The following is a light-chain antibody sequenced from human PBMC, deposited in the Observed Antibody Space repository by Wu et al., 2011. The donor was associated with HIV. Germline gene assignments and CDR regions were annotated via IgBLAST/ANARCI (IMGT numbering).Light chain of an antibody. J-gene: IGKJ1*01. CDR2: DAS. CDR1: QSVSHY. CDR3: QQYDNSPWT. V-gene: IGKV3-11*01. Sequence: EIVLTQSPATLSLSPGERATLSCRASQSVSHYLAWYQQKPGQAPRLLIHDASNRATGIPARFSGSGSGTEFTLTISRLEPDDLAVYYCQQYDNSPWTFGQGTKVEIK.